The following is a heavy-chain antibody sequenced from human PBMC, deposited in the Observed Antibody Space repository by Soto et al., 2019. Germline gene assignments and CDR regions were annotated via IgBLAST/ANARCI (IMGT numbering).Heavy chain of an antibody. CDR2: IWYDGSNK. CDR1: GFTFSSYG. V-gene: IGHV3-33*01. J-gene: IGHJ6*02. CDR3: AREDCGGDCYYYYGMDV. D-gene: IGHD2-21*02. Sequence: GGSLRLSCAASGFTFSSYGMHWVRQAPGKGLEWVAVIWYDGSNKYYADSVKGRFTISRDNSKNTLYLQMNSLRAEDTAVYYCAREDCGGDCYYYYGMDVWGQGTTVTVSS.